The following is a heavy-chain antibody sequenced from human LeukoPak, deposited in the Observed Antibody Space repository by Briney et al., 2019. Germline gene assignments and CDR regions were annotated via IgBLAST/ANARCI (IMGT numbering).Heavy chain of an antibody. D-gene: IGHD5-24*01. CDR2: IFSNGDT. Sequence: PGGSLRLSCTASEFTVSRNYMLWVRQAPGKGLEWVCLIFSNGDTHYADSVKGRFTISRDTSKNTVSLQMNSLRVEDTAMYYCTRDQMNYWGQGTLVTVSS. V-gene: IGHV3-53*01. CDR1: EFTVSRNY. CDR3: TRDQMNY. J-gene: IGHJ4*02.